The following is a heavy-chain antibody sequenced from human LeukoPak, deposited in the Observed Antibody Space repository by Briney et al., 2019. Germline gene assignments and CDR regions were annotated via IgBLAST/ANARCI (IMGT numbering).Heavy chain of an antibody. D-gene: IGHD2-15*01. V-gene: IGHV1-2*04. CDR2: INPNSGGT. J-gene: IGHJ4*02. CDR3: ARQGYCSGGSCFTYFDY. Sequence: ASVTVSCKASGYTFTGYYMHWVRQAPGQGLEWMGWINPNSGGTNYAQKFQGWVTMTRDTSISTAYMELSRLRSDDTAVYYCARQGYCSGGSCFTYFDYWGQGTLVTVSS. CDR1: GYTFTGYY.